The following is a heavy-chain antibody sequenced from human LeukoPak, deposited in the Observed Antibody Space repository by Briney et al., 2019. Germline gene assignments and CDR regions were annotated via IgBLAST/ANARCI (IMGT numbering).Heavy chain of an antibody. J-gene: IGHJ6*03. CDR3: ARLPGYYIDV. Sequence: SETLSLTCTVSGGSISTYFWNWVRQPPGKGLEWVGYIYTSGNTDSNPSLKSRVTVSVDTSKNQFSLTLSSVTAADTAVYYCARLPGYYIDVWGKGTTVTVSS. CDR1: GGSISTYF. V-gene: IGHV4-4*09. CDR2: IYTSGNT.